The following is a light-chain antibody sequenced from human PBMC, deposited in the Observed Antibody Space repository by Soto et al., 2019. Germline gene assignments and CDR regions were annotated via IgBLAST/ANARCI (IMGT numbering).Light chain of an antibody. CDR1: QSISSSY. CDR3: QQRSNWPPIT. J-gene: IGKJ5*01. V-gene: IGKV3D-20*02. CDR2: GAS. Sequence: IGLTPSPDTLSLCAGERATLSCRASQSISSSYLAWYQQKPGQAPRLLIYGASSRATGIPDRFSGGGSGTDFTLTISSLQPEDFAVYYCQQRSNWPPITFGQGTRLE.